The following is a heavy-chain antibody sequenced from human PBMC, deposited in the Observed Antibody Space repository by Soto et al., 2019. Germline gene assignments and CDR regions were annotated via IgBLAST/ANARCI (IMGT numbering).Heavy chain of an antibody. J-gene: IGHJ5*02. D-gene: IGHD1-7*01. CDR1: GGTFSSYA. CDR2: IIPIFGTA. CDR3: ARDGYNWNYLTWFDP. Sequence: SVKVSCKASGGTFSSYAISWVRQAPGQGLEWMGGIIPIFGTANYAQKFQGRVTITADESTSTAYMELSRLRSEDTAVYYCARDGYNWNYLTWFDPWGQGTLVTVSS. V-gene: IGHV1-69*13.